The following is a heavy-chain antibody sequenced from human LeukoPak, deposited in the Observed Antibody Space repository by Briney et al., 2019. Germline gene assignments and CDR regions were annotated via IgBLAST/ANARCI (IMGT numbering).Heavy chain of an antibody. CDR1: GFTFRGYW. V-gene: IGHV3-7*01. D-gene: IGHD2-2*01. Sequence: PGGSLRLSCETSGFTFRGYWMTWVRQPPGKGLEWVATIKEDGSEKYYVDSVKGRFTISRDDAENSLYLQMSCPRAEDTAVYYCATFSAAESWGQGTLVTVSS. CDR3: ATFSAAES. J-gene: IGHJ5*02. CDR2: IKEDGSEK.